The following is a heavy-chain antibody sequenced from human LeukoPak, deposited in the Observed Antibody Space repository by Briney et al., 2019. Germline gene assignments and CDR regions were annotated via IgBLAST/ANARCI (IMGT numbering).Heavy chain of an antibody. V-gene: IGHV4-59*01. CDR2: IYYSGST. D-gene: IGHD3-3*01. CDR1: GGSISSYC. CDR3: ARSATLNYDFWSGYYNWFDP. J-gene: IGHJ5*02. Sequence: SESLSLTCTVSGGSISSYCWSWIRQPPGKGLEWIGYIYYSGSTNYNPSLKSRVTISVDTSKNQFSLKLSSVTAADTAVYYCARSATLNYDFWSGYYNWFDPWGQGTLVTVSS.